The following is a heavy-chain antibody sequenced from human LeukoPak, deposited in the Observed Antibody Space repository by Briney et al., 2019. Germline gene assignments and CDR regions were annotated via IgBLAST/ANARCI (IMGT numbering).Heavy chain of an antibody. Sequence: GSLRLSCAASGFTFTNYAMTWVRQAPGKGLEWVSVIGASGADTYYSDSVKGRFTISRDNSKNTLYLQMNSLRAEDTAVYYCAKARYDSSADRSFQDYWGQGTLVTVSS. CDR3: AKARYDSSADRSFQDY. CDR2: IGASGADT. J-gene: IGHJ4*02. CDR1: GFTFTNYA. V-gene: IGHV3-23*01. D-gene: IGHD3-22*01.